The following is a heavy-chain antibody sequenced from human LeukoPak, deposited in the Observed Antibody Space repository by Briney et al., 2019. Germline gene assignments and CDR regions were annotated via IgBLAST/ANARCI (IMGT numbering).Heavy chain of an antibody. D-gene: IGHD5-12*01. CDR2: IKEDGSKK. Sequence: GGSLRLSCGASGFTLSSYWMTWVRQAPGKGLEWVANIKEDGSKKYYVESVRGRFTISRDNAENSLYLQMNSLRAEDTAVYYCTKSRISFSGQADHWGQGTLVTVSS. V-gene: IGHV3-7*01. CDR1: GFTLSSYW. CDR3: TKSRISFSGQADH. J-gene: IGHJ4*02.